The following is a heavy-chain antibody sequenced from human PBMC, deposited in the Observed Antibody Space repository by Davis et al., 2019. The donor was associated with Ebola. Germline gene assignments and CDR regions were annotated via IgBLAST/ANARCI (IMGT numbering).Heavy chain of an antibody. D-gene: IGHD4-17*01. Sequence: GESPKISCAASGFTFSGSAMHWVRQASGKGLEWVGRIRSKANSYATAYAASVKGRFTISRDDSKNTAYLQMNSLKTEDTAVYYCTTTTTRIDYWGQGTLVTVSS. CDR2: IRSKANSYAT. J-gene: IGHJ4*02. CDR3: TTTTTRIDY. V-gene: IGHV3-73*01. CDR1: GFTFSGSA.